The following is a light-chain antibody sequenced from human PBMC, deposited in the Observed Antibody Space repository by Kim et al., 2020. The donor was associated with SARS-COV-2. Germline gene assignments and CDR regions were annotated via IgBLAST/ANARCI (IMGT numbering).Light chain of an antibody. CDR1: QSVSSY. V-gene: IGKV3-11*01. CDR2: DAS. J-gene: IGKJ1*01. CDR3: QQRSNWPPWT. Sequence: SPGERATLSYRASQSVSSYLAWYQPTPGQAPRLLIYDASNRATGIPARFSGSGSGTDFTLTISSLEPEDFAVYYCQQRSNWPPWTFGQGTKVDIK.